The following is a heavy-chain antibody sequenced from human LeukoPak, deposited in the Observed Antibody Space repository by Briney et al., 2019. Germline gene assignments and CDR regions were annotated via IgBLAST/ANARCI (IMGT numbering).Heavy chain of an antibody. CDR1: GYSFTSHW. J-gene: IGHJ5*02. Sequence: GESLKISCKGSGYSFTSHWIGWVRQMPGKGLEWMGIIYPGDSDTRYSPSFQGQVTISADKSISTAYLQWSSLKASDTAMYYCARSARGRFLEWLLSSGWFDPWGQGTLVTVSS. D-gene: IGHD3-3*01. V-gene: IGHV5-51*01. CDR2: IYPGDSDT. CDR3: ARSARGRFLEWLLSSGWFDP.